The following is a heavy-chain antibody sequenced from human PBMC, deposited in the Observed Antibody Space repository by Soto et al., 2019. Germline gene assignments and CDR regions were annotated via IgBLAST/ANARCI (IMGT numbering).Heavy chain of an antibody. D-gene: IGHD4-17*01. Sequence: SETLSLTCTVSGGSISSYYWSWIRQPPGKGLEWIGYIYYNGSTNYNPSLKSRVTISVDTSKNQFSLKLSSVTAADTAVYYCARDLATVTTSWGQGTLVTVSS. CDR1: GGSISSYY. J-gene: IGHJ4*02. CDR2: IYYNGST. V-gene: IGHV4-59*12. CDR3: ARDLATVTTS.